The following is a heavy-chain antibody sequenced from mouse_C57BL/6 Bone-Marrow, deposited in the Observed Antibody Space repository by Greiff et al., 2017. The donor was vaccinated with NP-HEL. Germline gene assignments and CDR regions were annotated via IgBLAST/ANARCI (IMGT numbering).Heavy chain of an antibody. CDR2: IDPENGDT. CDR1: GFNIKDDY. D-gene: IGHD2-3*01. CDR3: TTGGWLLLGWLAY. J-gene: IGHJ3*01. V-gene: IGHV14-4*01. Sequence: EVKLQESGAELVRPGASVKLSCTASGFNIKDDYMHWVKQRPEQGLEWIGWIDPENGDTEYASKFQGKATITADTSSNTAYLQLSSLTSEDTAVYYCTTGGWLLLGWLAYWGQGTLVTVSA.